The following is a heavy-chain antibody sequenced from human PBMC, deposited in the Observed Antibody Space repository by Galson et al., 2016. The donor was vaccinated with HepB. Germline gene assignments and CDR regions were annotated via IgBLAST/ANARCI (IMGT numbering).Heavy chain of an antibody. V-gene: IGHV4-4*02. J-gene: IGHJ5*02. D-gene: IGHD4-23*01. CDR1: GASIASHTW. Sequence: ETLSLTCAVSGASIASHTWWHWVRQSPGKGLEWIGEIYHGGGTNYIPSLKSRVSISTDTSKNEFSLELGSVTAADTAVYYCVKGGNYCLFSWGQGTLVTVAS. CDR2: IYHGGGT. CDR3: VKGGNYCLFS.